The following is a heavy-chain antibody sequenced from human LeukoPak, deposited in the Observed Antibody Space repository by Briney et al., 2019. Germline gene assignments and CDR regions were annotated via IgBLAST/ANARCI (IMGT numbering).Heavy chain of an antibody. CDR1: GGSFSGYY. V-gene: IGHV4-34*01. Sequence: PSETLSLTCAVYGGSFSGYYWSWIRQPPGKGLEWIGEINHSGSTNYNPSLKSRVTISVDTSKNQFSLKLSPVTAADTAVYYCASTNCSGGSCYVHYWGQGTLVTVSS. J-gene: IGHJ4*02. D-gene: IGHD2-15*01. CDR3: ASTNCSGGSCYVHY. CDR2: INHSGST.